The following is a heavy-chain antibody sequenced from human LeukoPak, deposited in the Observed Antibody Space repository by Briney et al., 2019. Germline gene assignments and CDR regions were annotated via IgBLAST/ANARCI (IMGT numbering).Heavy chain of an antibody. D-gene: IGHD3-3*01. Sequence: GGSLRLSCAASGFTFSSYWMHWVRQAPGKGLERVAFIRYDGSNKYYADSVKGRFTISRDNSKNTLYLQMNSLRAEDTAVYYCAKVDSYDFWSGAPPYWGQGTLVTVSS. V-gene: IGHV3-30*02. CDR3: AKVDSYDFWSGAPPY. J-gene: IGHJ4*02. CDR1: GFTFSSYW. CDR2: IRYDGSNK.